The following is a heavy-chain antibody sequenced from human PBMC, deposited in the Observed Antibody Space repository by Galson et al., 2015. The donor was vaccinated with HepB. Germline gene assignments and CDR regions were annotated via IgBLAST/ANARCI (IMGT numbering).Heavy chain of an antibody. J-gene: IGHJ2*01. CDR1: GFTVSSNY. CDR2: IYSGGST. D-gene: IGHD3-9*01. CDR3: ARMPAYDILTGYYPLVYWYFDL. Sequence: SLRLSCAASGFTVSSNYMSWVRQAPGKGLEWVSVIYSGGSTYYADSVKGRFTISRDNSKNTLYLQMNSLRAEDTAVYYCARMPAYDILTGYYPLVYWYFDLWGRGTLVTVSS. V-gene: IGHV3-66*01.